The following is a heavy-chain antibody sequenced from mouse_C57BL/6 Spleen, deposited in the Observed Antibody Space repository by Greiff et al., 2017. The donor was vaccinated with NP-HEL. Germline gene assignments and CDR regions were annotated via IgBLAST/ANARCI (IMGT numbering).Heavy chain of an antibody. CDR1: GYTFTSYW. V-gene: IGHV1-72*01. CDR2: IDPNSGGT. D-gene: IGHD2-4*01. Sequence: QVQLKQPGAELVKPGASVKLSCKASGYTFTSYWMHWVKQRPGRGLEWIGRIDPNSGGTKYNEKFKSKATLTVDKPSSPADMQLSSLTSEDSAVYYCARERNRYYDPFAYWGQGTLVTVSA. J-gene: IGHJ3*01. CDR3: ARERNRYYDPFAY.